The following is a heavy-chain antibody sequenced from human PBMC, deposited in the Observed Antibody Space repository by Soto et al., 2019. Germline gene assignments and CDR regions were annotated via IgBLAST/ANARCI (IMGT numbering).Heavy chain of an antibody. CDR3: ARVKVRGSGIQD. J-gene: IGHJ4*02. CDR2: INHSGST. D-gene: IGHD3-10*01. CDR1: GGSFSGYY. Sequence: SETLSLTCAVYGGSFSGYYWSWIRQPPGKGLEWIGEINHSGSTNYNPSPKSRVTISVDTSKNQFSLKLSSVTAADTAVYYCARVKVRGSGIQDWGQGTLVTVSS. V-gene: IGHV4-34*01.